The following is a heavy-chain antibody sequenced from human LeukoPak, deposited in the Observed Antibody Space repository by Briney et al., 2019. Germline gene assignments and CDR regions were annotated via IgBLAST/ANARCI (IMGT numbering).Heavy chain of an antibody. D-gene: IGHD4-17*01. CDR3: ASGYGDYWFDP. V-gene: IGHV4-59*01. CDR1: GCSISRDF. CDR2: IYYTGST. J-gene: IGHJ5*02. Sequence: SETLSLTCTVSGCSISRDFWSWIRQPPGKGLEWIGYIYYTGSTNYNPSLKSRVTISIDTSKNQFSLWLSSVTAADTAVYYCASGYGDYWFDPWGQGTLVTVSS.